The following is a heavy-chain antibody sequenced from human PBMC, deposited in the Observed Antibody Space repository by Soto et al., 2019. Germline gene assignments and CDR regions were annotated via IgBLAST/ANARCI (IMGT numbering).Heavy chain of an antibody. Sequence: PGGSLRLSCAASGFTFSSYEMNWVRQAPGKGLEWISYISNSGSTIYYADSVKGRFTISRDNAKNSLYLQMNSLRAEDTAVYYCARGNPYYYESTGLDYWGQGTLVTVSS. V-gene: IGHV3-48*03. CDR2: ISNSGSTI. D-gene: IGHD3-22*01. CDR1: GFTFSSYE. J-gene: IGHJ4*02. CDR3: ARGNPYYYESTGLDY.